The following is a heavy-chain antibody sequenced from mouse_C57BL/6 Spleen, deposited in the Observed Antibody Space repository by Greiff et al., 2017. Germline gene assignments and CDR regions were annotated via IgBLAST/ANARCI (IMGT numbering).Heavy chain of an antibody. Sequence: EVKLVESGGGLVKPGGSLKLSCAASGFTFSSYAMSWVRQTPEKRLEWVATISDGGSYTYYPDNVKGRFTISRDNAKNNLYLQMSHLKSEDTAMYYCARERSNYLHAMDYWGQGTSVTVSS. D-gene: IGHD2-5*01. J-gene: IGHJ4*01. CDR2: ISDGGSYT. V-gene: IGHV5-4*01. CDR3: ARERSNYLHAMDY. CDR1: GFTFSSYA.